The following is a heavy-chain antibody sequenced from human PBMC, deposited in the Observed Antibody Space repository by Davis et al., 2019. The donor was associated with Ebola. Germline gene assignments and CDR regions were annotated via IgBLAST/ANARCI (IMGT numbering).Heavy chain of an antibody. CDR1: GFTFSTYG. J-gene: IGHJ3*02. CDR2: ISYDGSNK. CDR3: ARDESTSGPNAFDI. Sequence: GGSLRLSCAASGFTFSTYGMHWVRQAPGKGLEWVAVISYDGSNKYYADSVKGRFTISRDNSKNTLYLQMNSLRAEDTAVYYCARDESTSGPNAFDIWGQGTMVTVSP. V-gene: IGHV3-30*03.